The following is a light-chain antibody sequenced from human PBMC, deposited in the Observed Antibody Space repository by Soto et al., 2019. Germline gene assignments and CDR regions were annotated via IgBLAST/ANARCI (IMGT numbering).Light chain of an antibody. Sequence: QAVVTQPPSASGTPGQRVTISCSGSSSNIGSNTVNWYQQLPGTAPKLLIYSHNQRPSGVPDRFSGSKSGTSASLAISGLQSEDEADYYCAAWDDSLNGHYVFGTGTKLTVL. J-gene: IGLJ1*01. CDR3: AAWDDSLNGHYV. CDR1: SSNIGSNT. CDR2: SHN. V-gene: IGLV1-44*01.